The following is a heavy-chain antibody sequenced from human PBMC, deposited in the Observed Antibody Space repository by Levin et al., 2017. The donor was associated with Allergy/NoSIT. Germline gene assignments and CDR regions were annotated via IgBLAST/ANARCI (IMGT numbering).Heavy chain of an antibody. CDR2: INTDGSIT. J-gene: IGHJ4*02. Sequence: GESLKISCAASGFTFSTYWMHWVRQAPGKGPVWVSRINTDGSITTYADSVKGRFTISRDNAKNTLYLQMNSLRAEDTAVYYCARDGVGGYCSAWGQGTLVTVSS. V-gene: IGHV3-74*01. CDR3: ARDGVGGYCSA. D-gene: IGHD2-15*01. CDR1: GFTFSTYW.